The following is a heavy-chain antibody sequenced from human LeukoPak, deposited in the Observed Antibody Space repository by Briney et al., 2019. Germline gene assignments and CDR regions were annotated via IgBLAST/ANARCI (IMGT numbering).Heavy chain of an antibody. CDR1: GFTFSNSW. CDR2: ISYDGSNK. CDR3: AKPRSSGWSKYYFDY. Sequence: PGGSLRLSCAASGFTFSNSWMKWVRQAPGKGLEWVAVISYDGSNKYYADSVKGRFTISRDNSKNTLYLQMNSLRAEDTAVYYCAKPRSSGWSKYYFDYWGQGTLVTVSS. J-gene: IGHJ4*02. V-gene: IGHV3-30*18. D-gene: IGHD6-19*01.